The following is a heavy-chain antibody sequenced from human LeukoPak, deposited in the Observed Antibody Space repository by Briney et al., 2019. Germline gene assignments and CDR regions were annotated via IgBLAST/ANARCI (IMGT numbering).Heavy chain of an antibody. CDR1: GYTFTSYY. Sequence: ASVKVSCKASGYTFTSYYMHWVRQAPGQGLEWIGIINPSGGSTSYAQKFQGRVTMTRDTSTSTVYMELSSLRSEDTAVYYCARDWGGGYNYLFFDYWGQGTLVTVSS. V-gene: IGHV1-46*01. D-gene: IGHD5-24*01. CDR3: ARDWGGGYNYLFFDY. J-gene: IGHJ4*02. CDR2: INPSGGST.